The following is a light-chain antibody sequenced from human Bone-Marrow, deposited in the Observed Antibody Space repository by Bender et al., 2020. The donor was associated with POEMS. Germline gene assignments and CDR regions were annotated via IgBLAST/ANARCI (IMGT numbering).Light chain of an antibody. J-gene: IGLJ2*01. Sequence: QSVLTQPPSASGTPGQRVTISCSGSSSNIGTNPVNWYQQLPGTAPKLLIYINNQRPSGVSNRFSGSKSANTASLTISGLQAEDEADYYCCSYARGVSFFGGGTRLTVL. CDR1: SSNIGTNP. CDR3: CSYARGVSF. CDR2: INN. V-gene: IGLV1-44*01.